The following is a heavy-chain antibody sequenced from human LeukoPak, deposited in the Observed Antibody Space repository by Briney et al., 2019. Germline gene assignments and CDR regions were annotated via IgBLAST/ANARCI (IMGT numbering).Heavy chain of an antibody. CDR3: ARDWDCASTTCNAGAFDI. CDR1: GGSISSYS. CDR2: IYTNGTT. Sequence: SETLSLTCTVSGGSISSYSWSWIRQPAGKGLEWIGRIYTNGTTNYNPSLKSRVTMSVHTTKNQLSVRLTSVTAADTAVYYCARDWDCASTTCNAGAFDIWGQGTMVTVSS. V-gene: IGHV4-4*07. J-gene: IGHJ3*02. D-gene: IGHD2-2*01.